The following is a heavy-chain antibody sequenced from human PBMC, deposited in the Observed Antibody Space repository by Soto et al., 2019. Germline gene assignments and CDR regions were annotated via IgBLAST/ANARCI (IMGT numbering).Heavy chain of an antibody. J-gene: IGHJ4*02. CDR1: GVSVTSYY. V-gene: IGHV4-4*07. Sequence: SETLSLTCSVSGVSVTSYYWNWIRQPAGKGLEWIGRIFNRGSTSYNPSLKSRVTVSLDTSKNQISLRLNSVAAADTAVYYCARDTGYSYGAYYDYWGQGTLVTVSS. CDR2: IFNRGST. D-gene: IGHD5-18*01. CDR3: ARDTGYSYGAYYDY.